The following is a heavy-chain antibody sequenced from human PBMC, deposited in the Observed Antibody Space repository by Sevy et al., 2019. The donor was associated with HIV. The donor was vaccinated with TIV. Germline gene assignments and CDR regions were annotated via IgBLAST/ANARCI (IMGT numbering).Heavy chain of an antibody. D-gene: IGHD6-13*01. Sequence: GGSLRLSCAASGFTFSSYSMNWVRQAPGKGLEWVSYISSSSSTIYYADSVKGRFTISRDNAKNSLYLQMNSLTDEDTAVYYCARGSIYSSSFNWFDPWGQGTLVTVSS. CDR3: ARGSIYSSSFNWFDP. V-gene: IGHV3-48*02. J-gene: IGHJ5*02. CDR1: GFTFSSYS. CDR2: ISSSSSTI.